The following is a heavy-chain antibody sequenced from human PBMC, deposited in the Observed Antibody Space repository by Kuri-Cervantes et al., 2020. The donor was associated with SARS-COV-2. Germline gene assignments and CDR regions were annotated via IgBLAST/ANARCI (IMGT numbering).Heavy chain of an antibody. CDR3: ARDERGYSSNWFDP. CDR1: GYTFTGYY. J-gene: IGHJ5*02. V-gene: IGHV1-2*04. D-gene: IGHD6-13*01. CDR2: INPNSGGT. Sequence: ASVKVSCKASGYTFTGYYMHWVRQAPGQGLEWMGWINPNSGGTNHAQKFQGWVTMTRDTSIRTAYMELSRLRSDNTAVYYCARDERGYSSNWFDPWGQGTLVTVSS.